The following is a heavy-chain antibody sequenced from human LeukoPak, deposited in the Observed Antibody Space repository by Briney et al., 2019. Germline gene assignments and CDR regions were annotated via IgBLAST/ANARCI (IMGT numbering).Heavy chain of an antibody. CDR1: GFTFSNYA. J-gene: IGHJ4*02. CDR3: ARDVDRTFFDY. Sequence: GGSLRLSCVASGFTFSNYAMTWVRQAPGKGLEWVSAIGAGGGSTYYADSVKGRFSISRDNSKDTLYLQMNSLRAEDTAVYYCARDVDRTFFDYWGQGTLVSVSS. CDR2: IGAGGGST. V-gene: IGHV3-23*01. D-gene: IGHD3-9*01.